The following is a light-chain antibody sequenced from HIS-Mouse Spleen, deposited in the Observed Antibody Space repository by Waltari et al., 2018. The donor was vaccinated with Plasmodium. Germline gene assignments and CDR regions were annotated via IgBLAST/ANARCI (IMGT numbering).Light chain of an antibody. CDR1: ALPKKY. CDR2: EDS. V-gene: IGLV3-10*01. CDR3: YSTDSSGNHRV. Sequence: SYELTQPPSVSVSPGQTARITCSGDALPKKYAYWYQQKSGQAPVLVINEDSKRPSGIPERFSVSSSVTMATLTISGAQVEDEADYYCYSTDSSGNHRVFGGGTKLTVL. J-gene: IGLJ3*02.